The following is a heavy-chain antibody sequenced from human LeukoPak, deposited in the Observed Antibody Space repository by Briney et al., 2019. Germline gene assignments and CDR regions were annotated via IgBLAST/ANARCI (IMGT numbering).Heavy chain of an antibody. V-gene: IGHV3-23*01. CDR2: VSGGGHNT. CDR3: ARDKA. Sequence: GGSLRLSCVASGFTFSSYATSWVRQAPGKGLEWVSVVSGGGHNTYYADSVKGRFTISRANSKNTLYLQMNSLRAEDTAVYYCARDKAWGQGTLVTVSS. J-gene: IGHJ4*02. CDR1: GFTFSSYA.